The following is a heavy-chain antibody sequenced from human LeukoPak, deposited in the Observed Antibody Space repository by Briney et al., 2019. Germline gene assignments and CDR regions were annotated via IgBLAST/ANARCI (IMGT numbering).Heavy chain of an antibody. Sequence: PGGSLRLSCAASGFTFSSYWMSWVRQAPGKGLEWVANIKQDGSEKYYVDSVKGRFTISRDNAKNSLYLQMNSLGAEDTAVYYCARDDNFYYYYMDVWGKGTTVTVSS. V-gene: IGHV3-7*01. J-gene: IGHJ6*03. CDR3: ARDDNFYYYYMDV. CDR2: IKQDGSEK. CDR1: GFTFSSYW.